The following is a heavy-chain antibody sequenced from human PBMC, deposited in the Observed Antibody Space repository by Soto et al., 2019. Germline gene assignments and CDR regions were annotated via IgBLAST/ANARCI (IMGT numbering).Heavy chain of an antibody. J-gene: IGHJ6*02. Sequence: GGSLRLSCAASGFTFSSYWMHWVRQAPGKGLVWVSRINSDVSSTSYADSVKGRFTISRDNAKNTLYLQMNSLRAEDTAVYYCASQPYCSSTSCYLGYYYYYGMDVWGQGTRVTVSS. D-gene: IGHD2-2*01. CDR2: INSDVSST. V-gene: IGHV3-74*01. CDR1: GFTFSSYW. CDR3: ASQPYCSSTSCYLGYYYYYGMDV.